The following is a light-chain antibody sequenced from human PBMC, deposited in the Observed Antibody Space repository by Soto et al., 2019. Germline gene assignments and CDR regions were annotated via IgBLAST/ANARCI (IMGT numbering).Light chain of an antibody. CDR2: AAS. CDR3: QQYYSYTRT. CDR1: RGIRSY. J-gene: IGKJ1*01. Sequence: DIQLTQSPSFLSASVGGRVTITCRASRGIRSYLAWYQQQQGKAPKLXIYAASTLQTGVPSRFSGSGSGTEFTLTISSLQPEDFATDYCQQYYSYTRTFGQGTKVDIK. V-gene: IGKV1-9*01.